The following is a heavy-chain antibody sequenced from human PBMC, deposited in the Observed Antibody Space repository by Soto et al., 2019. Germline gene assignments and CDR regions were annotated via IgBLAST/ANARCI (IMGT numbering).Heavy chain of an antibody. CDR2: IYTDSST. CDR1: GFTVSSDY. CDR3: ARAPSHKDLHLAFYY. D-gene: IGHD2-15*01. J-gene: IGHJ4*02. V-gene: IGHV3-66*01. Sequence: EVQLVESGGGLVQPGGSLRLSCAASGFTVSSDYMSWVRQTPGKGLEWVSLIYTDSSTYFADSVKGRFTISRDTSKNTLYLQMNRLRAEDTAVYYCARAPSHKDLHLAFYYWGQGALVTVSS.